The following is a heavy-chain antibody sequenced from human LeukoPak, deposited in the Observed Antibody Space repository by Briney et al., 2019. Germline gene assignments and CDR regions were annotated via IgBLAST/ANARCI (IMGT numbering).Heavy chain of an antibody. D-gene: IGHD3-22*01. CDR3: ARTDGGWRYYDSSGYYDR. CDR2: IYTSGST. Sequence: PSETLSLTCTVSGGSISSYYWSGIRQPAGKGLEWIGRIYTSGSTNYNPSLKSRVTMSVDTSKNQFSLKLSSVTAADTAVYYCARTDGGWRYYDSSGYYDRWGQGTLVTVSS. V-gene: IGHV4-4*07. J-gene: IGHJ5*02. CDR1: GGSISSYY.